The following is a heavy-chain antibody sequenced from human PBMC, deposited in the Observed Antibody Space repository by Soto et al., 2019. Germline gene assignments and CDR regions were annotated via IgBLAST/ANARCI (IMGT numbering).Heavy chain of an antibody. J-gene: IGHJ5*02. CDR1: GGSFSGYY. CDR3: ARCITMIVVAKQVCNWFDP. D-gene: IGHD3-22*01. Sequence: SETLSLTCAVYGGSFSGYYWSWIRQPPGKGLEWIGEINHSGSTNYNPSLKSRVTISVDTSKNQFSLKLSSVTAADTAVYYCARCITMIVVAKQVCNWFDPWGQGTLVTVSS. CDR2: INHSGST. V-gene: IGHV4-34*01.